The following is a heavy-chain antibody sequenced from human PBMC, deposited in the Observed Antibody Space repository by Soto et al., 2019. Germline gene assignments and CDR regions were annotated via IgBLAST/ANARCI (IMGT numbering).Heavy chain of an antibody. CDR2: TYYKPKWSN. CDR1: GDSVSSNSAA. D-gene: IGHD3-10*01. J-gene: IGHJ4*02. CDR3: ARTRGYFDY. V-gene: IGHV6-1*01. Sequence: PSQTLSLTCAISGDSVSSNSAAWNWIRQSPSRGLEWLGRTYYKPKWSNEYSVSVKSRMTISPDTSKNQFSLRLNSVTPEDTAVYYCARTRGYFDYWGQGVLVTVSS.